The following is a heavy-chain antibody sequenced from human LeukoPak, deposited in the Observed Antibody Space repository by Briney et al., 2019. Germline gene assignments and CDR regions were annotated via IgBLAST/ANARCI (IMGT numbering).Heavy chain of an antibody. CDR3: AKEVAVADYCFDY. CDR2: ISRSSNYI. Sequence: PGGSLRLSCAASGFTFSSYTMNGVRQAPGKGLDGVSSISRSSNYIYYADSVKGRFTVSRDNSKSTLYLQMNSLRAEDTAVYYCAKEVAVADYCFDYWGQGTLVTVSS. CDR1: GFTFSSYT. D-gene: IGHD6-19*01. V-gene: IGHV3-21*04. J-gene: IGHJ4*02.